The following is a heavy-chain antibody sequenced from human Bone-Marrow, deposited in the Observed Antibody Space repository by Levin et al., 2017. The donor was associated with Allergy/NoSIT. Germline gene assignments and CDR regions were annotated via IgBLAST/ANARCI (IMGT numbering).Heavy chain of an antibody. J-gene: IGHJ4*02. CDR1: GGSINSNNYY. CDR2: IFYSGST. V-gene: IGHV4-39*01. CDR3: ARHAYGGNPVNLFYFDH. Sequence: NPSETLSLTCPVSGGSINSNNYYWGWIRQPPGKGLEWIGSIFYSGSTYYNPSLKSRVTISVDTSKNQFSLKLSSVTAADTSMYYCARHAYGGNPVNLFYFDHWGQGTLVTVSS. D-gene: IGHD4-23*01.